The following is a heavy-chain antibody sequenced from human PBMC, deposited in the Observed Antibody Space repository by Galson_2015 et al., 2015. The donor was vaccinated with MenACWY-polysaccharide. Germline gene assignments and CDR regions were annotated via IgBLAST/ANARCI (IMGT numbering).Heavy chain of an antibody. D-gene: IGHD1-7*01. CDR3: ARGELLFHY. V-gene: IGHV4-30-4*01. CDR2: IHYSGST. Sequence: WIGYIHYSGSTFYNPSLKSRVTISIDTSKNQFSLRLSSVTATDTAVYYCARGELLFHYWGQGILVTVSS. J-gene: IGHJ4*02.